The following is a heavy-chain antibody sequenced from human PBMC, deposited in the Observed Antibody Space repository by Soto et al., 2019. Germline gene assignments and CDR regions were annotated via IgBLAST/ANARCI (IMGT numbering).Heavy chain of an antibody. Sequence: PXXSLRLSCAASGFTFRSYAMGWVPQAPGKGLEWVSAISGSGGSTYYADSVKGRFTISRDNSKNTLYLQMNSLRAEDTAVYYCAKNSLAFDMDVWGKGTTVTVSS. J-gene: IGHJ6*03. V-gene: IGHV3-23*01. CDR3: AKNSLAFDMDV. CDR1: GFTFRSYA. CDR2: ISGSGGST.